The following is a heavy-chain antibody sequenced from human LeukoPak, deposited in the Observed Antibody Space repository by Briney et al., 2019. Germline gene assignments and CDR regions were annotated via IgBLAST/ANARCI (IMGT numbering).Heavy chain of an antibody. J-gene: IGHJ4*02. CDR1: GFTFSSYG. CDR2: IWYDGSNK. CDR3: ARDRDLTNYYDSSGHGLDY. Sequence: GGSLRLSCAASGFTFSSYGMHWVRQAPGKGLEWVAVIWYDGSNKYYAESVKGRFTISRDNSKNTLYLQMNSLRAEDTAVYYCARDRDLTNYYDSSGHGLDYWGQGTLVTVSS. D-gene: IGHD3-22*01. V-gene: IGHV3-33*01.